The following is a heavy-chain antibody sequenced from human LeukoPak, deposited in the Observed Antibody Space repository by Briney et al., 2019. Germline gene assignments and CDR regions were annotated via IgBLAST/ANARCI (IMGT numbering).Heavy chain of an antibody. D-gene: IGHD3-9*01. J-gene: IGHJ3*02. Sequence: GGSLRLSCAASGFTFSSYSMNWVRQAPGKGLEWVSSISSSSSYIYYADSVKGRFTISRVNAKNSLYLQMNSLRAEDTAVYYCARTYYDILTGSKDAFDIWGQGTMVTVSS. V-gene: IGHV3-21*01. CDR2: ISSSSSYI. CDR1: GFTFSSYS. CDR3: ARTYYDILTGSKDAFDI.